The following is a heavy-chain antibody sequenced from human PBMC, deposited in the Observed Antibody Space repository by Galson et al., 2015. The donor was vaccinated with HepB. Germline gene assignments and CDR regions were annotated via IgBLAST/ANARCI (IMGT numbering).Heavy chain of an antibody. CDR2: ISDSGTTT. D-gene: IGHD5-24*01. CDR3: AKGYVSRGNFDY. CDR1: GFTFSSYA. Sequence: SLRLSCAASGFTFSSYALSWVRQSPGKGLEWVSAISDSGTTTYYADSVKGRFTISRDNSRNTLYLQMNSLRAEDTALYYCAKGYVSRGNFDYWGQGTLVTVSS. J-gene: IGHJ4*02. V-gene: IGHV3-23*01.